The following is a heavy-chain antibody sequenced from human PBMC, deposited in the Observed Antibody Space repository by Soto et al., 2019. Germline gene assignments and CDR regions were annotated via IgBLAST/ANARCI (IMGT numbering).Heavy chain of an antibody. V-gene: IGHV3-64*01. Sequence: EVQLVESGGGLVQPGGSLRLSCAASGFTFSSYAMHWVRQAPGKGLEYVSAISSNGGSTYYANSVKGRFTISRDNSKNTLYLQRGSLRAEDMAVYYCARGGSVVVPALNAPSSKKVDGHYYYYMDVWGKGTTVTVSS. J-gene: IGHJ6*03. CDR2: ISSNGGST. CDR3: ARGGSVVVPALNAPSSKKVDGHYYYYMDV. CDR1: GFTFSSYA. D-gene: IGHD2-2*01.